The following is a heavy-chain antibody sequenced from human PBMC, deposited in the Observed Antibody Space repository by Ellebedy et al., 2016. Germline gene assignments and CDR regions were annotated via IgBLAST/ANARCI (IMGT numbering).Heavy chain of an antibody. CDR3: TREAGDSSGPHFQH. CDR1: GYTFSSYY. D-gene: IGHD3-22*01. Sequence: SSVKVSCKASGYTFSSYYMHWVRQPPEQGLDYMGLINPSGGSTNYAQKFQGRVTMTRDTYTSTVYMELSSLRYEDTAVYFCTREAGDSSGPHFQHWGQGTLVTVSS. V-gene: IGHV1-46*01. CDR2: INPSGGST. J-gene: IGHJ1*01.